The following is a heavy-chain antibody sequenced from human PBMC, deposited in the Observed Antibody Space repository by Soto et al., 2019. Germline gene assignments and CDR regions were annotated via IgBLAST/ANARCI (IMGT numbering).Heavy chain of an antibody. CDR3: AKKVTIYPVDPADY. CDR1: GFTFSDFG. Sequence: SLRLSCAASGFTFSDFGRSWVRQAPGKGLEWVSVISASGDATYYAASVKGRFTLSRDKSKNTLYLQMNSLTVADTAVYYCAKKVTIYPVDPADYWGQGTQVTVSS. D-gene: IGHD3-3*01. CDR2: ISASGDAT. J-gene: IGHJ4*02. V-gene: IGHV3-23*01.